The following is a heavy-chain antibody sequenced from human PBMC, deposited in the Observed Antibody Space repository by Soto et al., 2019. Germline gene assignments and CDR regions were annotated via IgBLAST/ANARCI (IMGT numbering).Heavy chain of an antibody. CDR1: GFSLSTSGVG. Sequence: QITLKESGPTLVKPTQTLTLTCTFSGFSLSTSGVGVGWIRQPPGKALEWLALIYWDDDKRYSPSLKSRLTIPKDTSKNQVVLTMTNMDPVDTATYYCAHRPLTGTGKFGFDYWGQGTLVTVSS. CDR3: AHRPLTGTGKFGFDY. CDR2: IYWDDDK. V-gene: IGHV2-5*02. J-gene: IGHJ4*02. D-gene: IGHD1-20*01.